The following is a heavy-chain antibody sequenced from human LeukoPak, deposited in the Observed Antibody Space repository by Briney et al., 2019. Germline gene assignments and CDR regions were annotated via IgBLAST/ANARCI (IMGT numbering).Heavy chain of an antibody. CDR1: GYTFTGYY. CDR2: INPNSGGT. Sequence: ASVKVSCKASGYTFTGYYMHWVRQAPGQGLEWMGWINPNSGGTNYAQKFQGRVTMTRDTSISTAYMELSRLRSDDTAVYYCARIILTGYYVSDDYWGQGTLVTVSS. D-gene: IGHD3-9*01. CDR3: ARIILTGYYVSDDY. V-gene: IGHV1-2*02. J-gene: IGHJ4*02.